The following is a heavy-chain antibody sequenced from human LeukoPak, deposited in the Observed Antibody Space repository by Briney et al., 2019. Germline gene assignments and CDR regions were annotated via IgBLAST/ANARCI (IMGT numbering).Heavy chain of an antibody. Sequence: ASVKVSCKVSGYTLTELSMHWVRQAPGEGLEWMGGFDPEDGETIYAQKFQGRVTMTEDTSTDTAYMELSSLRSEDTAVYYCASQAPHCSSTSCYTRSNWFDPWGQGTLVTVSS. CDR1: GYTLTELS. V-gene: IGHV1-24*01. CDR2: FDPEDGET. J-gene: IGHJ5*02. CDR3: ASQAPHCSSTSCYTRSNWFDP. D-gene: IGHD2-2*02.